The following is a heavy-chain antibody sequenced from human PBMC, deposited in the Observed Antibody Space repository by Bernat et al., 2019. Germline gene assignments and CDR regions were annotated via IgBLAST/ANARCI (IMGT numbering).Heavy chain of an antibody. Sequence: RVGGGGGWVKPGGSLRLSCAASGFTFSNGGMSWVRQAPGKGLEWVGRIKRKTDGGAIEYAAPVQGRFTISSADSKNMVCVQMNGLKSEDTAVYYCTTGVAIWGQGTLVTVSS. J-gene: IGHJ4*02. V-gene: IGHV3-15*01. CDR1: GFTFSNGG. CDR2: IKRKTDGGAI. CDR3: TTGVAI. D-gene: IGHD3-9*01.